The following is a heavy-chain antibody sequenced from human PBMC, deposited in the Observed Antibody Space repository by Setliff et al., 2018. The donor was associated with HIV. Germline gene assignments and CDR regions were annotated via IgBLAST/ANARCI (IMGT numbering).Heavy chain of an antibody. CDR2: IEYDESNK. J-gene: IGHJ3*02. CDR1: GFTFSISG. V-gene: IGHV3-30*19. CDR3: VKGGMTNAAFNI. D-gene: IGHD3-16*01. Sequence: LRLSCVASGFTFSISGMHWVRQAPGKGLEWVTYIEYDESNKRYADNVKGRFTISRDNSKNTLYLQMNSLRLEDTALYYCVKGGMTNAAFNIWGPGTMVTVSS.